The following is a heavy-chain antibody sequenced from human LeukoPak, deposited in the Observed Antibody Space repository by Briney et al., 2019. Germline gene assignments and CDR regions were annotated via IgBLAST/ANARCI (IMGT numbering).Heavy chain of an antibody. Sequence: GGSLRLSCAVSRFTFGSYGMNWVRQAPGKGLEWVSGISDSGGRTFYADSVKGRFTISRDNSKNTLYLQMNSLRAEDTAVYYCAVSFYYYYMDVWGKGTTVTVSS. J-gene: IGHJ6*03. CDR1: RFTFGSYG. V-gene: IGHV3-23*01. CDR3: AVSFYYYYMDV. CDR2: ISDSGGRT. D-gene: IGHD1-7*01.